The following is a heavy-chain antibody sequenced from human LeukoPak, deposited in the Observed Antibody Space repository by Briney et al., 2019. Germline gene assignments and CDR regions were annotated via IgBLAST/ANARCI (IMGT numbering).Heavy chain of an antibody. J-gene: IGHJ4*02. Sequence: GESLKISCKGSGYSSSTYWIGWVRQVPGKGLEYMGIIYPGDSDTRYSPSFQGQVTISADKSISAAYLQWSSLKASDTAIYYCATWGSSAWFDYWGQGTLVTVSS. CDR3: ATWGSSAWFDY. CDR2: IYPGDSDT. D-gene: IGHD6-19*01. V-gene: IGHV5-51*01. CDR1: GYSSSTYW.